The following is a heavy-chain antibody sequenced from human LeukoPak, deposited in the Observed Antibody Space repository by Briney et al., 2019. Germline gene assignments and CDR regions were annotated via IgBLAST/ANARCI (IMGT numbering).Heavy chain of an antibody. V-gene: IGHV4-34*01. CDR1: GGSFSGYY. CDR2: INHSGST. CDR3: ARRVLGDAFDI. J-gene: IGHJ3*02. D-gene: IGHD6-13*01. Sequence: SETLSLTCAVYGGSFSGYYWSWIRQPPGKGLEWIGEINHSGSTNYNPSLKSRVTISVDTSKNQFSLKLSSVTAADTAVYYCARRVLGDAFDIWGQGTMVTVSS.